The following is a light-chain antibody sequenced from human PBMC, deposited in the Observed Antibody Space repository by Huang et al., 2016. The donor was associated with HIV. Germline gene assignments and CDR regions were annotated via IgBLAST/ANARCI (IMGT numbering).Light chain of an antibody. V-gene: IGKV1-5*01. CDR1: QRIGNF. CDR2: DAS. Sequence: DIQMTQSPSTLSASVGDRVTITCRASQRIGNFLAWYQQKTGKAPSLLIYDASSLQSGVPSTFSGSVSGTEFTLTISSLQPDNFATYYCQQYNSYPWTFGQGTKVEIK. J-gene: IGKJ1*01. CDR3: QQYNSYPWT.